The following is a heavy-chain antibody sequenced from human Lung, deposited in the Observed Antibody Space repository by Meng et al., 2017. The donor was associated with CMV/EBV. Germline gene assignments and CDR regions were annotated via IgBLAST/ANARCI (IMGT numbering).Heavy chain of an antibody. Sequence: GEXXMISCVASGFTFSTYGMSWVRQAPGKGLEWVSVIRGSDGSTHYADSAKGRFTISRDNSKNTLFLQMNSLRADDTAVYYCAKDRCGSASCSLGMDVWGQGTTVTVSS. CDR1: GFTFSTYG. J-gene: IGHJ6*01. CDR3: AKDRCGSASCSLGMDV. D-gene: IGHD2-2*01. V-gene: IGHV3-23*01. CDR2: IRGSDGST.